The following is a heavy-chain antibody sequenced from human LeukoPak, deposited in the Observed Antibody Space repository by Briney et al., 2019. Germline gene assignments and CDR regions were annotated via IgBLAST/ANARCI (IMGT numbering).Heavy chain of an antibody. J-gene: IGHJ3*02. V-gene: IGHV1-2*02. Sequence: GASVKVSCKASGYTFTSYGISWVRQAPGQGLEWMGWINPNSGGTNYAQKFQGRVTMTRDTSISTAYMELSRLRSDDTAVYYCASSTAMAYLDAFDIWGQGTMVTVSS. D-gene: IGHD5-18*01. CDR2: INPNSGGT. CDR1: GYTFTSYG. CDR3: ASSTAMAYLDAFDI.